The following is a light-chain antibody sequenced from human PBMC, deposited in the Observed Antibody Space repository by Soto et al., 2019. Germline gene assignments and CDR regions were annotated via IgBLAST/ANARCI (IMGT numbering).Light chain of an antibody. Sequence: QSALTQPASVSGSLGQSITISCTGTNNDVGGYKLVSWYQQHPGKAPKVVIYEGSKRPSGVPNRFSGSKSGNTASLTVSGLQAEDEAYYYCWSYAGNTIFVFGGGTKVTVL. CDR3: WSYAGNTIFV. CDR2: EGS. V-gene: IGLV2-23*03. CDR1: NNDVGGYKL. J-gene: IGLJ2*01.